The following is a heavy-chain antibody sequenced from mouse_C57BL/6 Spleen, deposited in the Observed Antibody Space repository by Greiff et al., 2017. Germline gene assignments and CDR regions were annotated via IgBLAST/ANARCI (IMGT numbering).Heavy chain of an antibody. CDR1: GYTFTDYY. J-gene: IGHJ3*01. D-gene: IGHD1-1*01. V-gene: IGHV1-19*01. CDR3: ACSSYGSSYVLAY. CDR2: INPYNGGT. Sequence: EVQLQQSGPVLVKPGASVTMSCKASGYTFTDYYMNWVKQSHGNSLEWIGVINPYNGGTSYNQKFKGKAILTVDKSSSTASMELNSLTSEDSAVYDCACSSYGSSYVLAYWGQGTLVTVSA.